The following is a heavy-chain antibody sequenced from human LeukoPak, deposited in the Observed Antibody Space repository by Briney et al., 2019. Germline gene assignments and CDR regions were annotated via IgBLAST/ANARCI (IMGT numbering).Heavy chain of an antibody. Sequence: GGSLRLSCAASGFTFSSYTMNWVRQAPGKGLEWVSSISSTGGGNRFADSVTGRFTISRDNPKNSVFLQMNSLRAEDTAVYYCARQGRSYINPNRGWFDPWGRGTLVIVSS. V-gene: IGHV3-21*06. CDR3: ARQGRSYINPNRGWFDP. CDR1: GFTFSSYT. J-gene: IGHJ5*02. CDR2: ISSTGGGN. D-gene: IGHD2/OR15-2a*01.